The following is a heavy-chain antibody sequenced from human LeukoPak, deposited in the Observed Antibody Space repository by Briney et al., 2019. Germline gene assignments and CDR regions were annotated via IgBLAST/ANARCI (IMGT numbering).Heavy chain of an antibody. CDR1: GGSISSSSYY. CDR2: IYYSGST. CDR3: ARGRYSYGLFFDY. J-gene: IGHJ4*02. D-gene: IGHD5-18*01. Sequence: PSETLSLTCTVSGGSISSSSYYWGWIRQPPGKGLEWIGSIYYSGSTYYNPSLKSRVTISVDTSKNQFSLKLSSVTAADTAVYYCARGRYSYGLFFDYWGQGTLVTVSS. V-gene: IGHV4-39*07.